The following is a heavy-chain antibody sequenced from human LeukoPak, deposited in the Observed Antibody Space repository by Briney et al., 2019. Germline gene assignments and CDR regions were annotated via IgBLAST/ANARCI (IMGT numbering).Heavy chain of an antibody. D-gene: IGHD5-18*01. CDR3: AKDGYRGYSYGFHYYYMDV. J-gene: IGHJ6*03. V-gene: IGHV3-64*01. Sequence: PGGSLRLSCAASGFTFSSYAMHWVRQAPGKGLEYVSAISSNGGSTYYANPVKGRFTISRDNSKNTLYLQMNSLRAEDTAVYYCAKDGYRGYSYGFHYYYMDVWGKGTTVTISS. CDR2: ISSNGGST. CDR1: GFTFSSYA.